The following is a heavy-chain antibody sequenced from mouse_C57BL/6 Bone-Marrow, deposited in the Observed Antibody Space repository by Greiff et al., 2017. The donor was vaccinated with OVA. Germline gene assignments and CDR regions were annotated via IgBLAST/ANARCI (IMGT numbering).Heavy chain of an antibody. Sequence: EVQGVESEGGLVQPGSSMKLSCTASGFTFSDYYMAWVRQVPEKGLEWVANINYDGSSTYYLDSLKSRFIISRDNAKNILYLQMSSLKSEDKATYYWERGDYYGRSFWGDFDGWGTGTTVTVSS. D-gene: IGHD1-1*01. V-gene: IGHV5-16*01. CDR1: GFTFSDYY. CDR3: ERGDYYGRSFWGDFDG. CDR2: INYDGSST. J-gene: IGHJ1*03.